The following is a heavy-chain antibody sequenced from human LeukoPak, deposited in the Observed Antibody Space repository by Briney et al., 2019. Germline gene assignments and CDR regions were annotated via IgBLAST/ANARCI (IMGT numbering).Heavy chain of an antibody. CDR1: GFTFSSYS. CDR3: ASLSAAGTTRADY. V-gene: IGHV3-21*01. CDR2: ISSSSSYI. J-gene: IGHJ4*02. Sequence: GGSLRLSCAASGFTFSSYSMNWVRQAPGKGLEWVSSISSSSSYIYYADSVKGRFTISRDNAKNSLYLQMNSLRAEDTAVYYCASLSAAGTTRADYWGQGTLVTVSS. D-gene: IGHD6-13*01.